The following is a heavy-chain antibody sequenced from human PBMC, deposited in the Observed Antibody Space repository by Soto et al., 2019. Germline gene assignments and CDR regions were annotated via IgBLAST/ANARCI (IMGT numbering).Heavy chain of an antibody. V-gene: IGHV4-31*03. J-gene: IGHJ6*02. D-gene: IGHD3-16*01. Sequence: QVQLQESGPGLVKPSQALSLTCIVSSGSMSSSNYYWSWIRQRPGKGLEWIGYIYYSGSTYYNPSLKSRVTISIDTSKKQFSLRLSSVTAADTAVYYCARDGGNSEGYGLDVWGQGTTVTVSS. CDR2: IYYSGST. CDR1: SGSMSSSNYY. CDR3: ARDGGNSEGYGLDV.